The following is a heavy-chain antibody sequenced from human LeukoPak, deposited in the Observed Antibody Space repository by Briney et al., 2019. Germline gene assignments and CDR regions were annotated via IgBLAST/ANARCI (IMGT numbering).Heavy chain of an antibody. CDR2: VSAYNGST. Sequence: ASVKVSCKASGYTFTSYGISWVRQAPGQGLEWMGWVSAYNGSTNYAQKLQGRVTMTTDTSTSTAYMELRSLRSDDTAVYYCARDQSSGWYGYWGQGTLVTVSS. V-gene: IGHV1-18*01. J-gene: IGHJ4*02. D-gene: IGHD6-19*01. CDR3: ARDQSSGWYGY. CDR1: GYTFTSYG.